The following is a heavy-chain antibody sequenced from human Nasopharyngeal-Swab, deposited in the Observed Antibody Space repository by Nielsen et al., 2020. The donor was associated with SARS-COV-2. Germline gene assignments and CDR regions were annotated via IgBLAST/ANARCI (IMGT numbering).Heavy chain of an antibody. CDR3: ARGRYTAWSTSYYFDY. D-gene: IGHD5-18*01. CDR2: IYYSGST. V-gene: IGHV4-31*03. J-gene: IGHJ4*02. CDR1: GGSINSGGYY. Sequence: SETLSLTCTVSGGSINSGGYYWSWIRQHPGKGLEWIGYIYYSGSTYYNPSLKSRVTISVDTSKNQFSLKLTSVTAADTAVFFCARGRYTAWSTSYYFDYWGQGTLVTVSS.